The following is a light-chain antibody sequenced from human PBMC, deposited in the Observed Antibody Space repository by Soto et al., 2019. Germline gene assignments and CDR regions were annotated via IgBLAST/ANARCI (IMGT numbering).Light chain of an antibody. CDR1: SSDIGAYKY. CDR3: TSYVGNPIGV. V-gene: IGLV2-8*01. CDR2: EVT. J-gene: IGLJ3*02. Sequence: QSALTQPPSASGSPGQSVTISCTGTSSDIGAYKYVSWYQQSPGKAPKLMIYEVTKRPSGVPDRFSGSKSGNTASLTVSGLQAEDEADFYCTSYVGNPIGVFGGGTNLTVL.